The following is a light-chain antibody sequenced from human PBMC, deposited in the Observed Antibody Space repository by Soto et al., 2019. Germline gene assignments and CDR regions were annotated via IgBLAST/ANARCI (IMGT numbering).Light chain of an antibody. V-gene: IGLV2-14*01. CDR3: SSYTSSSTPYV. J-gene: IGLJ1*01. Sequence: QSALTQPASVSGSPGQSITISCTGTSSDVGGTNYVSWYQQHPGKAPKLMIYEVSNRPSGVSNRFSGSKSGNTASLTISGLQAEDEADYYCSSYTSSSTPYVFGTGTQLTVL. CDR1: SSDVGGTNY. CDR2: EVS.